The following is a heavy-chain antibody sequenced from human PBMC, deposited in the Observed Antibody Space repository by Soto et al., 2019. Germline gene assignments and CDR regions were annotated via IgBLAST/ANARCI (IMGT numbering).Heavy chain of an antibody. CDR1: GFTFSSYS. Sequence: EVQLVESGGGLVKPGGSLRLSCAASGFTFSSYSMNWVRQAPGKGLEWVSSISSSSSYIYYADSVKGRFTISRDNAKNSLYLQMNSLRAEDTAVYYCARPAVAAGIDALDIWGQGTMVTVSS. V-gene: IGHV3-21*01. D-gene: IGHD6-19*01. CDR3: ARPAVAAGIDALDI. CDR2: ISSSSSYI. J-gene: IGHJ3*02.